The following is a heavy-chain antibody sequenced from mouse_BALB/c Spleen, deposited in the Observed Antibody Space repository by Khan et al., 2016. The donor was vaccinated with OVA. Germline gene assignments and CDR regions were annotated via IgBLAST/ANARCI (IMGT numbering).Heavy chain of an antibody. Sequence: EVELVESGGGLVQPGGSRKLSCAASGFTFIDYGMAWVRQTPGKGPEWIAFISSVAYSIYYADTVTGRFTISRENAKHTLYLEMSSLRSDDTAIYYCVRGGFAYWGQGTLVTVSA. J-gene: IGHJ3*01. CDR2: ISSVAYSI. V-gene: IGHV5-15*02. CDR3: VRGGFAY. CDR1: GFTFIDYG.